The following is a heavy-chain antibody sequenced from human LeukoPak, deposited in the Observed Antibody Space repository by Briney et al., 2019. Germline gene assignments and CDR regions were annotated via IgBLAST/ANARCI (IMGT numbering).Heavy chain of an antibody. D-gene: IGHD6-13*01. CDR1: GFTVSSNY. CDR3: AILPGYSSSWYEVDY. Sequence: PGWSLRLSCAASGFTVSSNYMSWVRQAPGKGLEWVSVIYSGGSTYYADSVKGRFTISRDNSKNTLYLQMNSPRAEDTAVYYCAILPGYSSSWYEVDYWGQGTLVTVSS. V-gene: IGHV3-53*01. CDR2: IYSGGST. J-gene: IGHJ4*02.